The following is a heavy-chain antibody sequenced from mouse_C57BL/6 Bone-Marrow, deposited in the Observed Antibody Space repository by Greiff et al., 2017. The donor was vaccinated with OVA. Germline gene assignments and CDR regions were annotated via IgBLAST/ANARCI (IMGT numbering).Heavy chain of an antibody. Sequence: VQLQQSGAELVRPGSSVKLSCKASGYTFTSYWMDWVKQRPGQGLEWIGNIYPSDSETHYNQKFKDKATLTVDKSSSTAYMQLSSLTSEDSAVYYCAREGAYGNCAMDYWGQGTSVTVSS. J-gene: IGHJ4*01. CDR2: IYPSDSET. CDR3: AREGAYGNCAMDY. CDR1: GYTFTSYW. D-gene: IGHD2-1*01. V-gene: IGHV1-61*01.